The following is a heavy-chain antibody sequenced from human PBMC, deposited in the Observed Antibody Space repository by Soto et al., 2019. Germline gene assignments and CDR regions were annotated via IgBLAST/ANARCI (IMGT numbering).Heavy chain of an antibody. Sequence: QVQLVQSGGEVKKPGASVTVSCKASGYTFINHHITRVRQAPGQGLECMAWINTYNGMTDYAQKFQGRVTMTRDTSTSTAYMELRNVGSDDTAVYFCARSPRGGMGTDWGQGTLVTVSS. J-gene: IGHJ4*02. CDR1: GYTFINHH. D-gene: IGHD5-18*01. CDR3: ARSPRGGMGTD. V-gene: IGHV1-18*01. CDR2: INTYNGMT.